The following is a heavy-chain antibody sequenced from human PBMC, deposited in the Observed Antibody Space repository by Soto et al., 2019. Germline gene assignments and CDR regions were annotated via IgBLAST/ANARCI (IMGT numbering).Heavy chain of an antibody. Sequence: HPGGSLRLSCAASGFDFSSSWVSWIRQAPGKGLEWVANIKGDVSEKYSVDSVKGRFTISRDNAENSLYLQMNSLRAEDTAVYYCVKGGTNFAYWGQGIMVTVSS. CDR1: GFDFSSSW. V-gene: IGHV3-7*05. D-gene: IGHD1-7*01. J-gene: IGHJ4*02. CDR2: IKGDVSEK. CDR3: VKGGTNFAY.